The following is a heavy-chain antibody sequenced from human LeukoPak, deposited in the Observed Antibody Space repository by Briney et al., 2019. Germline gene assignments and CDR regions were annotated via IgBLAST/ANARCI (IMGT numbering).Heavy chain of an antibody. CDR2: ISSSSMI. J-gene: IGHJ4*02. CDR1: GFTFSSYE. CDR3: ARGIPSHYVWGSYRRPFGY. Sequence: GGSLRLSCAASGFTFSSYEMNWVRQAPGKGLEWVSYISSSSMIYYADSVKGRFTISRDNAKNSLYLQMNSLRVEDTAVYYCARGIPSHYVWGSYRRPFGYWGQGTLVTVSS. V-gene: IGHV3-48*03. D-gene: IGHD3-16*02.